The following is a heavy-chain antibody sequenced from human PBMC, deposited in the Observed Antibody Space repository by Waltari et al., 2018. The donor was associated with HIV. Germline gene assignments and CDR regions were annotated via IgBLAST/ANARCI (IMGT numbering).Heavy chain of an antibody. J-gene: IGHJ4*02. CDR3: VRLLRGAGCGSGSCGDS. Sequence: EVNLVEAGGGLVQPGGSLRLSCAASSFTFSNYWMSLVRQAPGKGREWVANIKQDGREKYYGDSVKGRFTVSRDNAENSLYLQMSNLRAEDTAVYYCVRLLRGAGCGSGSCGDSWGQGALVTVSS. CDR1: SFTFSNYW. CDR2: IKQDGREK. V-gene: IGHV3-7*01. D-gene: IGHD3-10*01.